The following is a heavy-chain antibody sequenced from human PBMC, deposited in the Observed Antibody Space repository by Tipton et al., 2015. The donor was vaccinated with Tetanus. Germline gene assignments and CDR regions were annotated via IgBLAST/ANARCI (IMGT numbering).Heavy chain of an antibody. D-gene: IGHD3-3*01. CDR1: GFTFSSYS. CDR3: ASFDFGVVIMDFDC. CDR2: ISSSSSYI. V-gene: IGHV3-21*01. J-gene: IGHJ4*02. Sequence: SLRLSCAASGFTFSSYSMNWVRQAPGKGLEWVSSISSSSSYIYYADSVKGRFTISRDNAKNSLYLQMNSLRAEDTAVYYCASFDFGVVIMDFDCWGEVTLVTVSS.